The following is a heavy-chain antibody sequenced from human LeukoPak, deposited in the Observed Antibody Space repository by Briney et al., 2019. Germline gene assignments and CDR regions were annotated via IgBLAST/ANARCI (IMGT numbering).Heavy chain of an antibody. D-gene: IGHD3-10*01. V-gene: IGHV4-39*01. CDR3: ARQKGNFDY. CDR2: IYYSWTT. J-gene: IGHJ4*02. CDR1: GGSISSSGYY. Sequence: SETLSLTCTVSGGSISSSGYYWGWIRQPPGKGLEWIGTIYYSWTTYYNPSLKSRVTISVDTSKNQFSLNLSSVTAADTAVYYCARQKGNFDYWGQGTLVTVSS.